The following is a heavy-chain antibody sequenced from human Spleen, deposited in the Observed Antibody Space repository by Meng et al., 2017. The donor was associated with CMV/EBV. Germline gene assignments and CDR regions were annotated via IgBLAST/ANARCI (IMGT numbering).Heavy chain of an antibody. D-gene: IGHD2-8*01. CDR2: ISYHGKDV. J-gene: IGHJ4*02. V-gene: IGHV3-30*04. CDR3: ARDRYSTSQDNYFDY. Sequence: GFRFRSYAMHWVRQAPGKGPEGVGVISYHGKDVYYADSVKGRFTISRDNSKNTLDLQMNSLRPEDTAVYYCARDRYSTSQDNYFDYWGQGALVTVSS. CDR1: GFRFRSYA.